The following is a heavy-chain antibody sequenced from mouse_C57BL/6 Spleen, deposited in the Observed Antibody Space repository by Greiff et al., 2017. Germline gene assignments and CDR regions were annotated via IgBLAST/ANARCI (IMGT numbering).Heavy chain of an antibody. CDR3: AVSYGYEDAMDY. Sequence: EVMLVESGGGLVQPGGSLKLSCAASGFTFSDYYMYWVRQTPEKRLEWVAYISNGGGSTYYPDTVKGRFTISRDNAKNTLYLQMGRLESEDTARYYCAVSYGYEDAMDYWGQGTSVTVSS. CDR1: GFTFSDYY. V-gene: IGHV5-12*01. D-gene: IGHD2-2*01. J-gene: IGHJ4*01. CDR2: ISNGGGST.